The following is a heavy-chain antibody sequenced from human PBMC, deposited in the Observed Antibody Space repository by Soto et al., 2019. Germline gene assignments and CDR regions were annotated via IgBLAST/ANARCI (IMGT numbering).Heavy chain of an antibody. V-gene: IGHV5-51*01. CDR2: MSPGNSDI. J-gene: IGHJ4*02. Sequence: GESLKISCRGFGYTFNTYWIGWVRQMPGKGLEWMGVMSPGNSDIRYSPAFQGQVSISADTSISTAYLQWSSLKTSDSGMYYCARQGRTSASSDFWGQGTLVTVSS. CDR3: ARQGRTSASSDF. D-gene: IGHD2-21*01. CDR1: GYTFNTYW.